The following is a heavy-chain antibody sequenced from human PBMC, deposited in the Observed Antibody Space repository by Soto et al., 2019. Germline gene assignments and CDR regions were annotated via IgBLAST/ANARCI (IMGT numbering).Heavy chain of an antibody. CDR1: GGSISSYY. CDR2: IYYSGRT. V-gene: IGHV4-59*01. J-gene: IGHJ3*02. Sequence: QVQLQESGTGLVKPSETLSLTCTVSGGSISSYYWSWIRQPQGKGLEWIGYIYYSGRTNYNPSLKSRVTISVDTSKNQFSLKLSSVTAADTAVYYCARRYGYDFDIWGQGTMVTVSS. D-gene: IGHD4-17*01. CDR3: ARRYGYDFDI.